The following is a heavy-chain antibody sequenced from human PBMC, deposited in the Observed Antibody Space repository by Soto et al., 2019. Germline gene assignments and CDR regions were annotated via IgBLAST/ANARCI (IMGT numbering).Heavy chain of an antibody. V-gene: IGHV3-7*01. CDR1: GFTFSSYW. Sequence: GGSLRLSCAASGFTFSSYWMSWVRQAPGKGLEWVANIKQDGSEKYYVDSVKGRFTISRDNAKNSLYLQMNSLRAEDTAVYYCARDDDCTNGVCLFDYWGQGTLVTVSS. CDR3: ARDDDCTNGVCLFDY. J-gene: IGHJ4*02. D-gene: IGHD2-8*01. CDR2: IKQDGSEK.